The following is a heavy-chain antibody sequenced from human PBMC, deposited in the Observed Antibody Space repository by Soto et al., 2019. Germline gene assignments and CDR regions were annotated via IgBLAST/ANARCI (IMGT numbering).Heavy chain of an antibody. CDR1: GFTFSNAW. V-gene: IGHV3-15*07. CDR3: TTEVYSSSWYKDY. D-gene: IGHD6-13*01. Sequence: GGSLRLSCAASGFTFSNAWMNWVRQAPGKGLEWVGRIKSKTDGGTTDYAAPVKGRFTISRDDSKNTLYLQMNSLKTEDTAVYYCTTEVYSSSWYKDYWGQGTLVTVSS. J-gene: IGHJ4*02. CDR2: IKSKTDGGTT.